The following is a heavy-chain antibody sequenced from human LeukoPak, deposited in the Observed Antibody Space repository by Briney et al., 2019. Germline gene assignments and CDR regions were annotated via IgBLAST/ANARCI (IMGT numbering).Heavy chain of an antibody. J-gene: IGHJ4*02. D-gene: IGHD5-18*01. CDR3: AKVGGIQLWPPQS. CDR2: ISGSGDRT. V-gene: IGHV3-23*01. Sequence: TGGSLRLSCAASGFTFSTYAMSWVRQAPGKGPEWGSVISGSGDRTYYADSVKGRFTISRDNSKNTLYLQMNSLRAEDTAVYYCAKVGGIQLWPPQSWGQGTLVTVSS. CDR1: GFTFSTYA.